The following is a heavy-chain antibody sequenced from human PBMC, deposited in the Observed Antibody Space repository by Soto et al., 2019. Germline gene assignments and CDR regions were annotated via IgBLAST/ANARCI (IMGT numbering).Heavy chain of an antibody. V-gene: IGHV4-34*01. CDR2: INHSGST. D-gene: IGHD6-19*01. CDR1: GGSFSGYY. Sequence: QVQLQQWGAGLLRPSETLSLTCAVYGGSFSGYYWSWIRQPPGKGLEWIGEINHSGSTNYNPSLKSRVTISVDTSKNQFSLKLSSVTAADTAVYYCARVVKGPGIAVAGTNYWGQGTLVTVSS. CDR3: ARVVKGPGIAVAGTNY. J-gene: IGHJ4*02.